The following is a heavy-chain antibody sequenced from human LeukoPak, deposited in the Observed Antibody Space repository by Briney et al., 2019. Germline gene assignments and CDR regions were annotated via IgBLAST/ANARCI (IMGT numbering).Heavy chain of an antibody. V-gene: IGHV3-11*05. CDR3: AREGRSGSYLGRFDP. CDR1: GFTFSGYY. Sequence: KSEGSLRLSCAASGFTFSGYYMSWIRQAPGRGLEWVSYISTSVTYTEYADSVKGRFTISRDNAKNSLYLQMNSLRAEDTAVYYCAREGRSGSYLGRFDPWGQGTLVTVSS. CDR2: ISTSVTYT. D-gene: IGHD1-26*01. J-gene: IGHJ5*02.